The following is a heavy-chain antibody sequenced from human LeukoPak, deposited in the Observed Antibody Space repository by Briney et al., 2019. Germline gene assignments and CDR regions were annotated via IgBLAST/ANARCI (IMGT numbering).Heavy chain of an antibody. V-gene: IGHV3-23*01. D-gene: IGHD3-10*01. CDR2: ISGSGGST. J-gene: IGHJ4*02. CDR1: GFTFSSYA. CDR3: AKVGESITMVRGFLYYFDY. Sequence: QPGGSLRLSCAASGFTFSSYAMSWVRQAPGKGLEWVSAISGSGGSTYYADSVKGRFTISRDNSKNTLYLQMNSLRAEDTAVYYCAKVGESITMVRGFLYYFDYWGQGTLVTVSS.